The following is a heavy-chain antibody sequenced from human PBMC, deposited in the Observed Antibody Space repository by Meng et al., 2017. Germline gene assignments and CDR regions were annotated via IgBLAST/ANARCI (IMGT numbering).Heavy chain of an antibody. D-gene: IGHD2-15*01. J-gene: IGHJ4*02. CDR2: INPSGGST. CDR3: ARSHYTGYCSGGSCYSHLGY. CDR1: GYTFTSYY. V-gene: IGHV1-46*01. Sequence: ASVKVSCKASGYTFTSYYMHWVRQAPGQGLEWMGLINPSGGSTSYAQKFQGRVTMTRDTSTSTVYMELSSLRSEDTAVYYCARSHYTGYCSGGSCYSHLGYWGQGTLVTVSS.